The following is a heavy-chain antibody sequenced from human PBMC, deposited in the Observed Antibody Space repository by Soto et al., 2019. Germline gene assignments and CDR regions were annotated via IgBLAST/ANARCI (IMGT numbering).Heavy chain of an antibody. Sequence: QVQLVESGGGVVQPGRSLRLSCVASGFAFSSFGMHWVRQAPGKGLEWLAVISFDGRDQYYADSVKGRFTISRDSSNNTVSLQMSSLRPDDTAVYYCAKDLTSYCTNGFCHPTDGGQYYYGMDVWGQGTTVTVS. D-gene: IGHD2-8*01. CDR2: ISFDGRDQ. V-gene: IGHV3-30*18. CDR3: AKDLTSYCTNGFCHPTDGGQYYYGMDV. CDR1: GFAFSSFG. J-gene: IGHJ6*02.